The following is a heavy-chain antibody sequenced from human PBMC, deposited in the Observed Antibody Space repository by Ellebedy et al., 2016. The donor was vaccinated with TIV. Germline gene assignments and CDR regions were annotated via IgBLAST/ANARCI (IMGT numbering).Heavy chain of an antibody. CDR1: GFTFSSYD. V-gene: IGHV3-13*01. J-gene: IGHJ4*02. CDR3: ARAYYDFWSGYSPLVPIGDVQFGELNYFDY. D-gene: IGHD3-3*01. CDR2: IGTAGDT. Sequence: GESLKISCAASGFTFSSYDMHWVRQATGKGLEWVSAIGTAGDTYYPGSVKGRFTISRDNAKNTLYLQMNSLRAEDTAVYYCARAYYDFWSGYSPLVPIGDVQFGELNYFDYWGQGTLVTVSS.